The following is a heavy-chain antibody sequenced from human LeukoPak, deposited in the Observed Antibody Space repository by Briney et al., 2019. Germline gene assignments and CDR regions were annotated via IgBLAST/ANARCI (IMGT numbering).Heavy chain of an antibody. CDR2: INHSGAT. J-gene: IGHJ5*02. Sequence: SENLSLTCAVYGGAFSGYYRSWIRQPPGKGLEWIGEINHSGATNYNPSLKSRVTISVDTSKNQFSLRMSSVTAADTAVYYCATSRFSGGLGRFDPWGQGTLVTVSS. CDR1: GGAFSGYY. CDR3: ATSRFSGGLGRFDP. D-gene: IGHD3-10*01. V-gene: IGHV4-34*01.